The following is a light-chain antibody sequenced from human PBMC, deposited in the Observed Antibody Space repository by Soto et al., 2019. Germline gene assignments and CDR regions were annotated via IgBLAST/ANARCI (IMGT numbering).Light chain of an antibody. Sequence: EIALTQSPATLSLSPGERATLSCRASQSVSRYLAWYQQRPGQAPRLLIHGASNRANGIPARFSGSASGTDFALTISSLEPEDFAVYYCQQYGRSPFTFGQGTKLQIK. V-gene: IGKV3-11*01. CDR3: QQYGRSPFT. CDR1: QSVSRY. CDR2: GAS. J-gene: IGKJ2*01.